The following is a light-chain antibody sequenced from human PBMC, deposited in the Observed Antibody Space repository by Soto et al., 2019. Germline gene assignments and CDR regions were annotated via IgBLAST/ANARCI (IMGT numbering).Light chain of an antibody. V-gene: IGLV1-40*01. CDR2: GNS. Sequence: QSVLTQPPSVSGAPGQRVTISCTGSSSNIGAGYDVHWYQQLPGTAPKLLIYGNSNRPSGVPDRFSGSKSGTSASLAITGLQAEDEADYYCQSYDSSPHVVFGGWTKLTVL. CDR1: SSNIGAGYD. J-gene: IGLJ2*01. CDR3: QSYDSSPHVV.